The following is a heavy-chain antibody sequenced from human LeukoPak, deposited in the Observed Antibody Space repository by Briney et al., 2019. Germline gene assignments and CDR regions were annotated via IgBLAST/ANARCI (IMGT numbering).Heavy chain of an antibody. D-gene: IGHD3-10*01. J-gene: IGHJ4*02. Sequence: PSETLSLTCSVSGGSINSYWWSWIRQPAGKGLEFIGRIYTTGMTNYNPSLKSRVTISVDTSKNQFSLDLFTVTAADTAVYYCARHLVYGSGTQPYFDYWGQGTLVTVSS. CDR2: IYTTGMT. V-gene: IGHV4-4*07. CDR1: GGSINSYW. CDR3: ARHLVYGSGTQPYFDY.